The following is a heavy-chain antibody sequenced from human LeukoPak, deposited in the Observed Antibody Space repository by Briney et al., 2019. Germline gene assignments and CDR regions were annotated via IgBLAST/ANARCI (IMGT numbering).Heavy chain of an antibody. CDR3: AKDLDSSGDYSYRY. CDR2: ISTSGNT. D-gene: IGHD3-22*01. CDR1: GFTFSRYA. Sequence: GGSLRLSCAASGFTFSRYAMNWVRQAPGKGLEWVSLISTSGNTHYADSVEGRFTISRDNSKNTLYPQMNSLRAEDTAVYHCAKDLDSSGDYSYRYWGQGTLVTVSS. V-gene: IGHV3-23*01. J-gene: IGHJ4*02.